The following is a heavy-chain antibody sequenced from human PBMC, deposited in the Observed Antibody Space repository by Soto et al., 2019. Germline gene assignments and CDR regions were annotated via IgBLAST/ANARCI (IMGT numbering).Heavy chain of an antibody. CDR3: ASGTEYLQQLTPGGIEV. V-gene: IGHV4-30-4*01. CDR2: IYYSGST. D-gene: IGHD6-13*01. J-gene: IGHJ6*02. Sequence: ASETLSLTCTVSGGSISRGDYYWSWIRQPPGKGLEWIGYIYYSGSTYYNPSLKSRVTISVDTSKNQFSLKLSSVTAADTAVYYCASGTEYLQQLTPGGIEVWGQAPMGT. CDR1: GGSISRGDYY.